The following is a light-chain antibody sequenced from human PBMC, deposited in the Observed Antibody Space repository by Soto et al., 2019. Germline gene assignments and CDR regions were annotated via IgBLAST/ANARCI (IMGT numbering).Light chain of an antibody. Sequence: QSALTQPASVSGSPGQSITISCTGTSSVVGGYNYVSWYQQYPGKAPKLIIYDVGDRPSGVSNRFSGSKSGNTASLTISGLQTEDGADYYCSSYASSGTLVFGTGTKVTVL. CDR3: SSYASSGTLV. V-gene: IGLV2-14*01. CDR1: SSVVGGYNY. J-gene: IGLJ1*01. CDR2: DVG.